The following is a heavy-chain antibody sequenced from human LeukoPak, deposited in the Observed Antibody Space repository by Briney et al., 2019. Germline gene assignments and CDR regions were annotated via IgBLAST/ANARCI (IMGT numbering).Heavy chain of an antibody. D-gene: IGHD4/OR15-4a*01. J-gene: IGHJ3*02. Sequence: GGSLRLSCAASGYTFSSYEMNWVRQAPGKGLEWVSYISSSGSTIYYADSVKGRFTISRDNAKNSLYLQMNSLRAEDTAVYYCARKGASAAFDIWGQGTMVTVSS. CDR3: ARKGASAAFDI. CDR2: ISSSGSTI. V-gene: IGHV3-48*03. CDR1: GYTFSSYE.